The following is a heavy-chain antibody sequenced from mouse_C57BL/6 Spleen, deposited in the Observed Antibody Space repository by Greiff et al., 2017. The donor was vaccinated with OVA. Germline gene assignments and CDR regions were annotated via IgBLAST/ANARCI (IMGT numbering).Heavy chain of an antibody. CDR2: IYPRDGST. J-gene: IGHJ2*01. CDR1: GYTFTSYD. CDR3: ARGGITTVVAGYFDY. Sequence: QVQLKESGPELVKPGASVKLSCKASGYTFTSYDINWVKQRPGQGLEWIGWIYPRDGSTKYNEKFKGKGTLTVDTSSSAAYMELHSLTSEDSAVYFCARGGITTVVAGYFDYWGQGTTLTVSS. D-gene: IGHD1-1*01. V-gene: IGHV1-85*01.